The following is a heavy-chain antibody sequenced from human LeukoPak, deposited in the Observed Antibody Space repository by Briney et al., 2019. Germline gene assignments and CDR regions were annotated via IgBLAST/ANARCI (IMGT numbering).Heavy chain of an antibody. CDR2: IYSGGST. D-gene: IGHD5-18*01. CDR3: ASKSRIQLWFPFDY. Sequence: GGSLRLSCAASGFTVSSNYMSWVRQAPGKGPECVSVIYSGGSTYYADSVKGRFTISRDNSKNTLYLQMNSLRPEDTAVYYCASKSRIQLWFPFDYWGQGTLVTVSS. CDR1: GFTVSSNY. V-gene: IGHV3-53*01. J-gene: IGHJ4*02.